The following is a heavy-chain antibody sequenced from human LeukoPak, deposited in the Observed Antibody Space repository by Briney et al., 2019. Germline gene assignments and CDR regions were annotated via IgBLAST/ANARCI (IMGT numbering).Heavy chain of an antibody. D-gene: IGHD6-13*01. CDR2: TYYRSRWYN. V-gene: IGHV6-1*01. CDR1: GDSVSSNSAV. CDR3: ARGRVSSSTWYSTYYYYFYMDV. Sequence: SQTLSLTCVISGDSVSSNSAVWHWIRQSPSRGLEWLGRTYYRSRWYNDYAVSVRSRITINPDTSKNQFSLELSSATAADTAVYFCARGRVSSSTWYSTYYYYFYMDVWGKGTTVTVSS. J-gene: IGHJ6*03.